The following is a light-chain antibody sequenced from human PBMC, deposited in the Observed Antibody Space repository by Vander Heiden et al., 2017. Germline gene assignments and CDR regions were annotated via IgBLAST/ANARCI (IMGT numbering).Light chain of an antibody. CDR3: QQYGSSPPYT. Sequence: EIGLTQPPGTLSLSPGGSATLSCRARQSGNSSYLAWYQPKPGQAPRLLIYGAASRATGIPDRCSGSGSGTDFTLTISRLEPEDFAVYYCQQYGSSPPYTFGQGTKLAIK. J-gene: IGKJ2*01. CDR1: QSGNSSY. CDR2: GAA. V-gene: IGKV3-20*01.